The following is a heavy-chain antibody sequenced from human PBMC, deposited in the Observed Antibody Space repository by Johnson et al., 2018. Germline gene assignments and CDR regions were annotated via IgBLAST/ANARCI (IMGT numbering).Heavy chain of an antibody. Sequence: QVQLQESGPGLVKPSQTLSLTCTVSGASINSGAYYWSWIRQPPGKGLEWVGYIYYSGSTYYNPSLKSRSTISVDTSKNQFPLKLTSVTAADTAVYYCARVGLWFGELLGAFDIWGQGTMVTVSS. CDR2: IYYSGST. CDR1: GASINSGAYY. J-gene: IGHJ3*02. CDR3: ARVGLWFGELLGAFDI. V-gene: IGHV4-30-4*01. D-gene: IGHD3-10*01.